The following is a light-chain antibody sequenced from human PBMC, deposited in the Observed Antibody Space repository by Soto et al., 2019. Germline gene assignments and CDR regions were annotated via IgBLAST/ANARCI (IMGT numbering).Light chain of an antibody. V-gene: IGKV1-16*02. CDR3: QQYHSYPVT. Sequence: DIQMTQSSSSLSASVGDTVTITCRASQGIGNFLAWFQQKPGKAPKSLIYDASTLQSGVPSKFSGSGSETDFTLTISSLQPEDSATYYCQQYHSYPVTFGGGTKVEIK. CDR2: DAS. J-gene: IGKJ4*01. CDR1: QGIGNF.